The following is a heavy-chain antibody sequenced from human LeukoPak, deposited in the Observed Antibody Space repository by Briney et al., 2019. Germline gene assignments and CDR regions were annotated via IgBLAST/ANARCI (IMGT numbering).Heavy chain of an antibody. CDR1: GFTFSSYG. CDR3: AKGRVVVAASGFDY. D-gene: IGHD2-15*01. Sequence: GGPLRLSCAASGFTFSSYGMHWGRQAPGRGLEWVAFIRYDGSNKYYADSVKGRFTISRDNSKNTLYLQMNSLRAEDTAVYYCAKGRVVVAASGFDYWGQGTLVTVSS. V-gene: IGHV3-30*02. CDR2: IRYDGSNK. J-gene: IGHJ4*02.